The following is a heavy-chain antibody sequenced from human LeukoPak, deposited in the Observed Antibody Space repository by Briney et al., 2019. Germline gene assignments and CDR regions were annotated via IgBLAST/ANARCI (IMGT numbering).Heavy chain of an antibody. CDR1: GYSFTNYW. D-gene: IGHD5/OR15-5a*01. CDR2: MLPGESEI. Sequence: GESLKISCKASGYSFTNYWIAWVRQKPGKGLEWMVIMLPGESEINYSPSFEGQVTISADTSISTAYLEWYSLKASDSAIYYCAKTIASLGSGARYFDPWGQGTMITVSS. V-gene: IGHV5-51*01. CDR3: AKTIASLGSGARYFDP. J-gene: IGHJ5*02.